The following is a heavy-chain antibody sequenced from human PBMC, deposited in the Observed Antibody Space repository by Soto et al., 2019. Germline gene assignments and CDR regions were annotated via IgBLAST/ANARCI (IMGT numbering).Heavy chain of an antibody. J-gene: IGHJ4*02. CDR3: ARGRYGDY. CDR1: GYTFTTYG. D-gene: IGHD1-1*01. Sequence: QVHLVQSGAEVKKPGASVKVSCKGSGYTFTTYGITWGRQAPGQGLEWMGWISAHNGNTNYAQKLQGRVTVTRDTSPSTAYMELRMLRSDDTAVYYCARGRYGDYWGQGALVTVSS. CDR2: ISAHNGNT. V-gene: IGHV1-18*01.